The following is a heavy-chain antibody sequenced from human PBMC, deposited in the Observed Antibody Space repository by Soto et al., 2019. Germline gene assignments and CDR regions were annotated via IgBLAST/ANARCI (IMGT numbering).Heavy chain of an antibody. D-gene: IGHD4-17*01. CDR1: GYTLTELS. V-gene: IGHV1-24*01. Sequence: QVQLVQSGAEVKKPGASVKVSCKVSGYTLTELSMHWVRQAPGKGLEWVGVFDPEDGETNYAQKFQGRVTVTEDTYTDPAYMELSSLGYEDTAVYYGASVGVGGDAGMSGLGYWGPGTLVTVSS. J-gene: IGHJ4*02. CDR3: ASVGVGGDAGMSGLGY. CDR2: FDPEDGET.